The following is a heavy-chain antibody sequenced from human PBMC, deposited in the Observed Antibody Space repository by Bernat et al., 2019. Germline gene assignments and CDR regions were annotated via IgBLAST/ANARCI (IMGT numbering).Heavy chain of an antibody. CDR3: ARDRNDLTYDYGDYHDY. V-gene: IGHV3-21*01. Sequence: EVQLVESGGGLVKPGGSLRLSCVASGFTFSSYSMNWVRQAPGKGLEWVSSISSSSSYIYYADSVKGRFTISRDNAKNSLYLQMNSLRAEDTAVYYCARDRNDLTYDYGDYHDYWGQGTLVTVSS. J-gene: IGHJ4*02. D-gene: IGHD4-17*01. CDR1: GFTFSSYS. CDR2: ISSSSSYI.